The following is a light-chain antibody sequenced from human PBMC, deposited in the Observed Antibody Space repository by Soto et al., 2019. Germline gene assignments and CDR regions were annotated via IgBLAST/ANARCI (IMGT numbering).Light chain of an antibody. CDR3: QQRSNWLGT. J-gene: IGKJ2*01. V-gene: IGKV3-11*01. Sequence: EIVLTQSPATLSLSPGERATLSCRASQSVSSYLAWYQQKPGQAPRLLIYDASNRATGIPARFSGSGSWTDFTLTISSLEPEDFAVYYCQQRSNWLGTFGQGTKLEIK. CDR2: DAS. CDR1: QSVSSY.